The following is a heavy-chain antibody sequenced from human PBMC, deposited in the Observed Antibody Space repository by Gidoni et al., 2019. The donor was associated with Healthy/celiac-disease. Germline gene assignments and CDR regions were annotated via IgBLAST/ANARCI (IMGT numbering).Heavy chain of an antibody. CDR2: ISAYSGNT. CDR1: VYTLTSYG. V-gene: IGHV1-18*01. J-gene: IGHJ4*02. CDR3: ARRRSGGSGWPNEPYYFDY. D-gene: IGHD2-15*01. Sequence: QVQLVQSGAEVKKHGASVKVYCKASVYTLTSYGISWVRQAPGQGLEWMGWISAYSGNTNYAQRLQGRVTMTTDTSTSTAYMELRSLRSDDTAVYYCARRRSGGSGWPNEPYYFDYWGQGTLVTVSS.